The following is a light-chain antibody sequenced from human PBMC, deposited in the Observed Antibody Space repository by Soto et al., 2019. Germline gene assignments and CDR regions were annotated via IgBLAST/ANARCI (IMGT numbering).Light chain of an antibody. Sequence: SVMTQSPDTLSVSPGERATLSCRASKSVGTNLAWYQQKPGQAPRLLIYDASRRATDIPPRFCGGGSGTEFTLTISSLQSEDFAVYHCHQYNSWSTFGQGTKVEIK. CDR3: HQYNSWST. J-gene: IGKJ1*01. V-gene: IGKV3-15*01. CDR1: KSVGTN. CDR2: DAS.